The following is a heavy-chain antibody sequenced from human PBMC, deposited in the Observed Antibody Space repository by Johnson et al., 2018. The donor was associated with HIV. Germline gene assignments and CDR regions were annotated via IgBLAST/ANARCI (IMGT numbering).Heavy chain of an antibody. D-gene: IGHD7-27*01. CDR1: GFTFSSYA. CDR3: ASSWGNAFDI. J-gene: IGHJ3*02. V-gene: IGHV3-64*04. CDR2: ISSSGSTI. Sequence: QVQLVESGGGLVQPGGSLRLSCTASGFTFSSYAMHWVRQAPGKGLEYVSAISSSGSTIYYADSVKGRFTISRDNSKNTLYLQMNSLRAEDTAVYYCASSWGNAFDIWGQGTMVTVSS.